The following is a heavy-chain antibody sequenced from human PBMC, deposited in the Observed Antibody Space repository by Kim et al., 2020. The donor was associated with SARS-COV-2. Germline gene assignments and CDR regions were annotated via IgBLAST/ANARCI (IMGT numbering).Heavy chain of an antibody. V-gene: IGHV1-69*01. CDR3: ARDLGSGYGY. CDR2: TA. Sequence: TANYAQKFQGRVTITADESTSTAYMELSSLRSEDTAVYYCARDLGSGYGYWGQGTLVTVSS. J-gene: IGHJ4*02. D-gene: IGHD3-22*01.